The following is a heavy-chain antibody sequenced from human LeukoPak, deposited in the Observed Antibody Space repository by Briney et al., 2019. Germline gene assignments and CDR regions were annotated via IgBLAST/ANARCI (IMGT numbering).Heavy chain of an antibody. V-gene: IGHV3-23*01. CDR1: GFTFNRNA. D-gene: IGHD6-19*01. J-gene: IGHJ4*02. CDR3: VRRGDASSGWGDHDF. CDR2: IGGSGDKT. Sequence: GGSLRLSCAASGFTFNRNAISWVRQAPGKGLEWASTIGGSGDKTFYADSVKGRFTISRDNSKNMVHLQMNSLTGEDTALYYCVRRGDASSGWGDHDFWGQGALVTVSS.